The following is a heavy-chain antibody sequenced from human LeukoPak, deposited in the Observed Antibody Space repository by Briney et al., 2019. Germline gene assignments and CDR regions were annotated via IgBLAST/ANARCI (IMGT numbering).Heavy chain of an antibody. CDR1: GGSISSSSYY. Sequence: PSETLSLTCTVSGGSISSSSYYWGWIRQPPGKGLEWIGSIYYSGSTYYNPSLKSRVTISVDTSKNQFSLKLSSVTAADTAVYYCAREVEFPMVVVPAAIALGWFDPWGQGTLVTVSS. CDR2: IYYSGST. J-gene: IGHJ5*02. V-gene: IGHV4-39*07. D-gene: IGHD2-2*01. CDR3: AREVEFPMVVVPAAIALGWFDP.